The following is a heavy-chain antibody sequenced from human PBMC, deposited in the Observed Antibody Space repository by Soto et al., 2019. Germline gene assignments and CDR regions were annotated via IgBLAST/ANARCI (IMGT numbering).Heavy chain of an antibody. D-gene: IGHD1-7*01. CDR1: GFTFSSYA. V-gene: IGHV3-23*01. Sequence: EVQLLESGGGLVQPGGSLRLSCAASGFTFSSYAMSWVRQAPGKGLEWVSAISGSGGSTYYADSVKGRFTIARDNPKNTLYLQMNGLRAEDTAVYYCAKVGGWNYGAVDWFDPWGQGTLVTVSS. CDR3: AKVGGWNYGAVDWFDP. J-gene: IGHJ5*02. CDR2: ISGSGGST.